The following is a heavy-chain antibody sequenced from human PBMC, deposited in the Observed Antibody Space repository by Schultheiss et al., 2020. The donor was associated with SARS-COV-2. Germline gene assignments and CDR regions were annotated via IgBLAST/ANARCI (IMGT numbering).Heavy chain of an antibody. J-gene: IGHJ5*02. CDR2: ISSSGSTI. V-gene: IGHV3-48*04. CDR1: GFTFSSYG. Sequence: GGSLRLSCAASGFTFSSYGMHWVRQAPGKGLEWVSYISSSGSTIYYADSVKGRFTISRDNAKNTLYLQMNSLRAEDTAVYYCAKDPDVVVAAPTWFDPWGQGTLVTVSS. CDR3: AKDPDVVVAAPTWFDP. D-gene: IGHD2-15*01.